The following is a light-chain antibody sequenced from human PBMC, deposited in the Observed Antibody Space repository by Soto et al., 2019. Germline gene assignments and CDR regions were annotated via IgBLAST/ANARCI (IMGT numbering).Light chain of an antibody. CDR1: QSISRW. CDR2: DAS. CDR3: QQYNTHST. V-gene: IGKV1-5*01. J-gene: IGKJ5*01. Sequence: DIQMTHSPSTLAASVGFRGNITCRASQSISRWLAWYQQRPGKAPQALIYDASSLKSGVPSRFSGNGSGTEFTLTISSLKPDDFATYYCQQYNTHSTFGHGTRLEIK.